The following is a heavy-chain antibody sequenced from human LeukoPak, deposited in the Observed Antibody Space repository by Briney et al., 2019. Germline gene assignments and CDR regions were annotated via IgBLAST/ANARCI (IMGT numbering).Heavy chain of an antibody. CDR3: AKFASIVVVPAAMPAFDY. Sequence: GGSLRLSCAASGFTFSSYAMSWVRQAPGKGLEWVSAISGSGGSTYYADSVKGRFTISRDNSKNTPYLQMNSLRAEDTAVYYCAKFASIVVVPAAMPAFDYWGQGTLVTVSS. J-gene: IGHJ4*02. D-gene: IGHD2-2*01. CDR2: ISGSGGST. CDR1: GFTFSSYA. V-gene: IGHV3-23*01.